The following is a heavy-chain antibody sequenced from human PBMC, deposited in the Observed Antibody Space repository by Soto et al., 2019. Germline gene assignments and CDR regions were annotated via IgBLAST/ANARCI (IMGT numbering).Heavy chain of an antibody. J-gene: IGHJ3*02. CDR2: ISAYNGNT. V-gene: IGHV1-18*01. D-gene: IGHD2-2*01. CDR1: GYTFTSYG. CDR3: ARAEEYCSSTSCYVLFAFDI. Sequence: GASVKVSCKASGYTFTSYGISWVRQAPGQGLEWMGWISAYNGNTNYAQKLQGRVTMTTDTSTSTAYMELRSLRSDDTAVYYCARAEEYCSSTSCYVLFAFDIWGQGTMVTVSS.